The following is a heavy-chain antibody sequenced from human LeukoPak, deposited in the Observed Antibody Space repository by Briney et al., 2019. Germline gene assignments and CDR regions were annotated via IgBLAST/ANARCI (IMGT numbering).Heavy chain of an antibody. CDR1: GFTFNNYA. CDR3: AKEQDNLLLLSHFDD. D-gene: IGHD1-14*01. Sequence: GGSLRVSCAGSGFTFNNYALNWVRQAPGKGLQGVAAVSGDGQRTFYADSVKGRFTIFRDNSMKTLSLQMNRLRADDTALYYCAKEQDNLLLLSHFDDWGQGILVTVSA. CDR2: VSGDGQRT. J-gene: IGHJ4*02. V-gene: IGHV3-23*01.